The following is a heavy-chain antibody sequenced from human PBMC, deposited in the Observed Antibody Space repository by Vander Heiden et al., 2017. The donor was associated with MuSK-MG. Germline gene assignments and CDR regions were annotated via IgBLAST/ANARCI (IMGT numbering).Heavy chain of an antibody. CDR3: ARLSSPSYYYYFYMDV. Sequence: QLQLQESGPGLVKPSETLSLTCAVSGGSIRSTFYYWGWIRQPPGKGLEWIGSIYSSGTTYYNPSVKSRVTISVDTSKNQFSLSLSSVTTADTAVYYCARLSSPSYYYYFYMDVWAKGPRSPSP. CDR1: GGSIRSTFYY. CDR2: IYSSGTT. V-gene: IGHV4-39*01. J-gene: IGHJ6*03.